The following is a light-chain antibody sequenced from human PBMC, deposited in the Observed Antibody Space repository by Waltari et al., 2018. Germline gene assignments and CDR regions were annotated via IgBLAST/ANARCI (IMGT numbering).Light chain of an antibody. Sequence: DIVMTQSPDSLAVSLGETATINCKSSQSVLYTPNDKNYLAWYQQKPGQPPKLLIYWASTREFGVPDRFSGSGSGTDFTLTISSLQAEDVAVYYCQQYYSTPYTFGQGTKLEIK. CDR3: QQYYSTPYT. V-gene: IGKV4-1*01. J-gene: IGKJ2*01. CDR1: QSVLYTPNDKNY. CDR2: WAS.